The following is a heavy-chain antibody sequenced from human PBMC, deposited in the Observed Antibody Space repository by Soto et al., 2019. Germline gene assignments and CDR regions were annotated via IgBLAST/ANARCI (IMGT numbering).Heavy chain of an antibody. CDR1: GGSFSSYA. V-gene: IGHV1-69*13. J-gene: IGHJ6*02. CDR3: ARAERRSPRTSYSSYGMDV. CDR2: IIPIFGTA. Sequence: ASVKVSCKASGGSFSSYAISWVRRAPGQGLEWMGGIIPIFGTANYAQKFQGRVTITADESTSTAYMELSSLRSEDTAVYYCARAERRSPRTSYSSYGMDVWGQGTTVTVS.